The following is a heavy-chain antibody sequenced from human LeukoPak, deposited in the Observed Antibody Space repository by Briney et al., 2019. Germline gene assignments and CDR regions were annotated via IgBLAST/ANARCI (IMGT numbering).Heavy chain of an antibody. Sequence: SQTLSLTCNVSGVSVSDGRYYWTWIRHHPTRGLEWIGYKYYSGSAKYNPSLKSRLTISIDTAKNQFSLQLSSVTAADTATYYCATPYCSSLSRLDVFNMWGQGTRVTVSS. CDR2: KYYSGSA. J-gene: IGHJ3*02. CDR1: GVSVSDGRYY. CDR3: ATPYCSSLSRLDVFNM. D-gene: IGHD2-2*01. V-gene: IGHV4-31*03.